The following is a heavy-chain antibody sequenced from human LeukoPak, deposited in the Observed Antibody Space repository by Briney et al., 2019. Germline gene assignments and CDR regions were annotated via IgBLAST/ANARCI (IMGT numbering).Heavy chain of an antibody. CDR2: IYPRDGST. Sequence: GASVKVPCKASGYTFTSNYIHWVRQAPGQGLEWMGMIYPRDGSTSYAQKFQGRVTVTRDTSTSTVHMELSGLRSEDTAVYYCARSPLSDYGMDVWGQGTTVTVSS. V-gene: IGHV1-46*01. CDR3: ARSPLSDYGMDV. J-gene: IGHJ6*02. CDR1: GYTFTSNY.